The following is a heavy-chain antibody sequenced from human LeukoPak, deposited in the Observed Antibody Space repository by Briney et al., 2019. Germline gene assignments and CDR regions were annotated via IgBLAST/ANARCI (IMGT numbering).Heavy chain of an antibody. Sequence: NASETLSLTCTVSGGSISSYYWSRIRQPPGKGLDWIGFIYHNGRTDYNPSLKSRVTISADTSKNQFSLRRSSVTAADTAVYYCARVFRAAAVDYWGQGTLVTVSS. CDR3: ARVFRAAAVDY. CDR2: IYHNGRT. J-gene: IGHJ4*02. V-gene: IGHV4-59*01. CDR1: GGSISSYY. D-gene: IGHD6-13*01.